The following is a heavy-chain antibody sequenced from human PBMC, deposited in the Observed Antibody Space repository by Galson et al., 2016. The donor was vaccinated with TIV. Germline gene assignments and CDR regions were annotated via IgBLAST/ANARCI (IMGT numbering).Heavy chain of an antibody. CDR1: GFAFSSST. CDR2: ISGRRSYI. V-gene: IGHV3-21*01. J-gene: IGHJ4*02. D-gene: IGHD6-13*01. CDR3: ASKTPAYSSSWYHFDD. Sequence: SLRLSCAASGFAFSSSTMNWVRQAPGQGLEWVSSISGRRSYIYYADSVKGRFTVSRDNAKNSLYLQMNGLRVEDSGVYFCASKTPAYSSSWYHFDDWGQGTPVTVSS.